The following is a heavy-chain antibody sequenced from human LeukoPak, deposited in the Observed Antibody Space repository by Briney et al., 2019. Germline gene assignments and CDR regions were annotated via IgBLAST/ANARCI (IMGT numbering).Heavy chain of an antibody. CDR3: AKTSYGDYGMDV. J-gene: IGHJ6*02. V-gene: IGHV1-2*02. Sequence: ASVKVSCKASGYTFTGYYMHWVRQAPGQGLEWMRWNNPNSGGTNYAQKFQGRVTMTRDTSISTAYMELSRLRSDDTAVYYCAKTSYGDYGMDVWGQGTTVTVSS. CDR2: NNPNSGGT. CDR1: GYTFTGYY. D-gene: IGHD4-17*01.